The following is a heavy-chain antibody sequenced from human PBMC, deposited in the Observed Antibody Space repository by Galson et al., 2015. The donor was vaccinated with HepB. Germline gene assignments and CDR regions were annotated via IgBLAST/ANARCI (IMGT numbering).Heavy chain of an antibody. V-gene: IGHV3-64D*06. CDR2: ISSHGDNT. Sequence: SLRLSCAASGFTFSSYTMNWVRQAPGKGLEYVSAISSHGDNTYYADSVKDRFTISRDNSKNTLYLQMSSLRVEDTAVYYCVKSSSGYYVWGQGTLVTVSS. D-gene: IGHD6-19*01. CDR1: GFTFSSYT. CDR3: VKSSSGYYV. J-gene: IGHJ4*02.